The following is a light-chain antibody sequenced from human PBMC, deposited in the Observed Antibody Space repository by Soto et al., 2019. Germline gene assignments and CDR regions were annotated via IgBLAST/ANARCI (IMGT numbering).Light chain of an antibody. CDR3: QAWGTDVI. J-gene: IGLJ2*01. CDR2: VNSDGSH. CDR1: SSHSAYA. V-gene: IGLV4-69*01. Sequence: QSVLTQSPSASASLGASVKLTCTLSSSHSAYAIAWHQQHPQKGPRYLMKVNSDGSHDKGDGIPDRFSGSSSGAERYLTISSLRSEDEADYYCQAWGTDVIFAGGTKLTVL.